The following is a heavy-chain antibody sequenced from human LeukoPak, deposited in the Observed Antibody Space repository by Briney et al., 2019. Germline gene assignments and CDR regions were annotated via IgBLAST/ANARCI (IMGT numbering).Heavy chain of an antibody. V-gene: IGHV3-7*01. Sequence: PGGSLRLSCIASGFTFSHFWMSWVRQAPGKGLEWLANIKPDDSEKYSGNSVKGRFTILRDNAKNSVYLQMNSLRAEDTGVYYCVTHEVTVITRSTFDNWGQGTLVTVSS. D-gene: IGHD4-23*01. CDR3: VTHEVTVITRSTFDN. CDR1: GFTFSHFW. CDR2: IKPDDSEK. J-gene: IGHJ4*02.